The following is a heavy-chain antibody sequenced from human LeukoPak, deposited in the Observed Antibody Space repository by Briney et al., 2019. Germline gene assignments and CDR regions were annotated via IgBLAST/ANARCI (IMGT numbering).Heavy chain of an antibody. D-gene: IGHD3-10*01. CDR3: AKALGGLGYYYGSGSYYDY. CDR2: ISGSGGST. J-gene: IGHJ4*02. V-gene: IGHV3-23*01. CDR1: GFTFSSYA. Sequence: RGGSLRLSCAASGFTFSSYAMSWVRQAPGEGLEWVSAISGSGGSTYYADSVKGRFTISRDNSKNTLYLQMNSLRAEDTAVYYCAKALGGLGYYYGSGSYYDYWGQGTLVTVSS.